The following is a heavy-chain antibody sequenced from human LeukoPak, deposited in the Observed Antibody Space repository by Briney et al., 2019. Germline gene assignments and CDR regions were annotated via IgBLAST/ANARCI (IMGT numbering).Heavy chain of an antibody. CDR2: IYYSGST. V-gene: IGHV4-59*01. CDR3: ARGKYSESPPGQRFLEWTTYYYYYYMDV. J-gene: IGHJ6*03. CDR1: GGSISSYY. Sequence: PSETLSLTCTVSGGSISSYYWSWIRQPPGKGLEWIGYIYYSGSTNYNPSLKSRATISVDTSKNQFSLKLSSVTAADTAVYYCARGKYSESPPGQRFLEWTTYYYYYYMDVWGKGTTVTVSS. D-gene: IGHD3-3*01.